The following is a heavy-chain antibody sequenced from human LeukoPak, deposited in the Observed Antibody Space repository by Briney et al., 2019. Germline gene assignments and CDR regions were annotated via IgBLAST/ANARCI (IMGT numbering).Heavy chain of an antibody. D-gene: IGHD4-23*01. CDR1: GFTFSSYS. V-gene: IGHV3-48*01. CDR3: VRDGGGNFDY. Sequence: PGGSLRLSCAASGFTFSSYSMNWVRQAPGKGLEWVSYISLGSSSIYYADSVRGRFTISRGNAKDSLSLQMNSLRVEDTAVYYCVRDGGGNFDYWGRGTLVTVSS. CDR2: ISLGSSSI. J-gene: IGHJ4*02.